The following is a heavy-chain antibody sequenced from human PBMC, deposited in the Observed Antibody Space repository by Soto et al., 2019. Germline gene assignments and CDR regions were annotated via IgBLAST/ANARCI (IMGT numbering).Heavy chain of an antibody. Sequence: DVELVESGGSLVKPGGSLRLSCAASGFTFTDAWMNWVRQAPGRGLEWVGRISTKSDGETAYYATSLRGRFSISRDDSKKTLFLQMNSLKAEDTAVYYCAADLPSGSPLIDQWGQGTLVTVSS. J-gene: IGHJ4*02. D-gene: IGHD1-26*01. V-gene: IGHV3-15*07. CDR2: ISTKSDGETA. CDR1: GFTFTDAW. CDR3: AADLPSGSPLIDQ.